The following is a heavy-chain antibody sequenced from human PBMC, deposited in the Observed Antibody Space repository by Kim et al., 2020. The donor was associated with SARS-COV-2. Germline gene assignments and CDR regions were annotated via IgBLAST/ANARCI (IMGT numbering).Heavy chain of an antibody. D-gene: IGHD2-8*02. CDR1: GDSVSSNSAA. Sequence: SQTLSLTCAISGDSVSSNSAAWNWIRQSPSRGLEWLGRTYYRSKWFYDYALSVKSRLTINPDTSNNQLSLQLNSVTPEDTAVYFCARGTRNTGNAHDYWGQGTQVTVSS. CDR2: TYYRSKWFY. CDR3: ARGTRNTGNAHDY. J-gene: IGHJ4*02. V-gene: IGHV6-1*01.